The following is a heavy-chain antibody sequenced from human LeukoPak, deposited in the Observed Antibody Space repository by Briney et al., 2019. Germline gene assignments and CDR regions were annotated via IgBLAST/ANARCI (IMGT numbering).Heavy chain of an antibody. D-gene: IGHD3-22*01. V-gene: IGHV1-18*01. CDR1: GYTFTSYG. Sequence: VSVKVSCKASGYTFTSYGISWVRQAPGQGLEWMGWISAYNGNTDYAQKLQGRVTMTTDTSTSTAYMELRSLRSDDTAVYYCARDRRYYYDSSGFDYWGQGTLVTVSS. CDR2: ISAYNGNT. CDR3: ARDRRYYYDSSGFDY. J-gene: IGHJ4*02.